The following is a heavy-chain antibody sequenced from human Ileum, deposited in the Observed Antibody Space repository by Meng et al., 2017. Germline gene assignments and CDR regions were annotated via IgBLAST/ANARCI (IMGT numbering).Heavy chain of an antibody. Sequence: LPKPGHGLGQPPTTLSFICQVTGVSLSNVFWRRRSPPAGKGRECIGRIKYHVHTIYNLSVNTRISISLDTFKPQFSLQLTCITGENTAVYQCSTVASSTSDRSLRGQGTLVTVSS. CDR1: GVSLSNVF. J-gene: IGHJ1*01. CDR2: IKYHVHT. D-gene: IGHD2-2*01. CDR3: STVASSTSDRSL. V-gene: IGHV4-4*07.